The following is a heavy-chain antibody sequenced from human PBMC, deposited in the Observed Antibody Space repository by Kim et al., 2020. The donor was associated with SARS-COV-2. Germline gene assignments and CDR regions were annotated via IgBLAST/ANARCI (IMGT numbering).Heavy chain of an antibody. CDR2: IYYNGST. J-gene: IGHJ4*02. Sequence: SETLSLTCTVSGGSISSGGYYWSWIRQHPGKGLEWIVYIYYNGSTYYNPSLKSRVTIAVDTSKNQFSLKLSSVTAADTAVYYCARAPRRIITIFGVVTHFDSRGEGTLVTVSS. CDR1: GGSISSGGYY. V-gene: IGHV4-31*03. D-gene: IGHD3-3*01. CDR3: ARAPRRIITIFGVVTHFDS.